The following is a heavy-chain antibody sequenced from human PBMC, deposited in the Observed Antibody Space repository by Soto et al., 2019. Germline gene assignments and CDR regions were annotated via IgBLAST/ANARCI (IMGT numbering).Heavy chain of an antibody. CDR3: ASSAFIVVVPAAHAFDI. V-gene: IGHV1-69*13. J-gene: IGHJ3*02. CDR2: IIPIFGTA. CDR1: GGTFSSYA. Sequence: ASVKVSCKASGGTFSSYAISWVRQAPGQGLEWMGGIIPIFGTANYAQKFQGRVTITADESTSTAYMELSSLRSEDTAVYYCASSAFIVVVPAAHAFDIWGQGTMVPVSS. D-gene: IGHD2-2*01.